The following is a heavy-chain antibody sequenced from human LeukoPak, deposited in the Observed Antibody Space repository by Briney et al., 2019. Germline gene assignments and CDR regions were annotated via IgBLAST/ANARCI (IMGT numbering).Heavy chain of an antibody. CDR2: INVGNGNT. CDR3: AREDRIAALDY. J-gene: IGHJ4*02. V-gene: IGHV1-3*01. Sequence: ASVKVSCKASGYTFSSYAMHWVRQAPGQRLEWMGWINVGNGNTKYSQKFQGRVTITADESTSTAYMELSSLRSEDTAVYYCAREDRIAALDYWGQGTLVTVSS. D-gene: IGHD6-13*01. CDR1: GYTFSSYA.